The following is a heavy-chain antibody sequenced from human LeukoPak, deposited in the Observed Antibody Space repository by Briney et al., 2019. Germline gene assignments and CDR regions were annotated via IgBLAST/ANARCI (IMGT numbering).Heavy chain of an antibody. CDR2: ISYDGSNK. CDR3: ARDRRVVVPAAMVDY. Sequence: PGRSLRLSCVASGFTFSSYAMHWVRQAPGKGLEWVAVISYDGSNKYYADSVKGRFTISRDNSKNTLYLQMNSLRAEDTAVYYCARDRRVVVPAAMVDYWGQGTLVTVSS. CDR1: GFTFSSYA. D-gene: IGHD2-2*01. J-gene: IGHJ4*02. V-gene: IGHV3-30-3*01.